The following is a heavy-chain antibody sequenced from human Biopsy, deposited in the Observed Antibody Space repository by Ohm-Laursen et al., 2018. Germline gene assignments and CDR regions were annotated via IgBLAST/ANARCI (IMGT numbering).Heavy chain of an antibody. CDR2: MNPNSGNA. CDR3: ARGSFWFGGNYYYGMDV. V-gene: IGHV1-8*01. CDR1: GYTFTSYD. Sequence: ASVKVSCKASGYTFTSYDINWVRQATGQGLEWMGWMNPNSGNADYAQKFQGRVTMTRNTSISTAYMELNSLRSEDTAVYYCARGSFWFGGNYYYGMDVWGQGTTVTVSS. D-gene: IGHD3-10*01. J-gene: IGHJ6*02.